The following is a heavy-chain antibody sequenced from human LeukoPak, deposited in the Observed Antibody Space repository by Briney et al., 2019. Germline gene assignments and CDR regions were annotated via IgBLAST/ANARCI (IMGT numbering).Heavy chain of an antibody. V-gene: IGHV3-11*01. Sequence: PGGSLRLSCEASGFTFSDYYMSWIRQAPGKGLEWLSYITSSSTTTSYADSVKGRFTVSRDNAKNSLYLQMNGLRADDTAVYYCVRGAGPLFDPWGQGTLVTVSS. CDR1: GFTFSDYY. J-gene: IGHJ5*02. CDR2: ITSSSTTT. CDR3: VRGAGPLFDP.